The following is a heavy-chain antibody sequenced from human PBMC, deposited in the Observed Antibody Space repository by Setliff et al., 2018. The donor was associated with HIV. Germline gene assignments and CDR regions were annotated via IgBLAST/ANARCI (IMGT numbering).Heavy chain of an antibody. V-gene: IGHV1-46*01. Sequence: ASVKVSCKASGYTFTFYSIHWVRQAPGHGLEWMGIINPSGGNTDHAQRLQGRVTMTTDTSTRTAYMELRSLRSDDTAVYYCARAAVAGPWRKLDYWGQGTLVTVSS. CDR1: GYTFTFYS. J-gene: IGHJ4*02. D-gene: IGHD6-19*01. CDR2: INPSGGNT. CDR3: ARAAVAGPWRKLDY.